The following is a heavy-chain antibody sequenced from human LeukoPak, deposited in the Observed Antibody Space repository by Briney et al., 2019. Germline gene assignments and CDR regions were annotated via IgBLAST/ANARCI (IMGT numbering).Heavy chain of an antibody. CDR2: INHSGST. Sequence: PSETLSLTCAVYGGSFSGYYWSWIRQPPGKGLEWIGEINHSGSTNYNPSLKSRVTISVDTSKNQFSLKLSSVTAADTAVYYCARRVLGVTHFDYWGQGTLVTVSS. CDR3: ARRVLGVTHFDY. CDR1: GGSFSGYY. J-gene: IGHJ4*02. V-gene: IGHV4-34*01. D-gene: IGHD3-16*01.